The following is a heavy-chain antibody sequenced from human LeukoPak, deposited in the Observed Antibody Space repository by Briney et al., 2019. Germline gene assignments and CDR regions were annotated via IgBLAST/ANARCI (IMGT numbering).Heavy chain of an antibody. CDR3: AKDASRHGSSTWFYFDR. CDR2: ISVSGGIT. CDR1: GFSFSSYA. V-gene: IGHV3-23*01. D-gene: IGHD6-13*01. J-gene: IGHJ4*02. Sequence: GGSLRLSCAASGFSFSSYAMNWVREAPGKGLEWVSSISVSGGITYYADSVRGRFTISRDDSRNTFSLQLNSLRVDDTALYYCAKDASRHGSSTWFYFDRWGQGILASVSS.